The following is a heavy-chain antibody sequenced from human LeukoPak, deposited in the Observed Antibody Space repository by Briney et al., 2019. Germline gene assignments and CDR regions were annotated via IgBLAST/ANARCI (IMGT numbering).Heavy chain of an antibody. D-gene: IGHD1-26*01. V-gene: IGHV3-53*01. CDR1: GFTVSSNY. CDR3: ARSKGASSFDP. CDR2: IYSGGST. Sequence: GGSLRLSCAASGFTVSSNYMSWVRQAPGKGLEWVSIIYSGGSTFYADSVKGRFTISRDNSKNTLYLQMNSLRAEDTAVYYCARSKGASSFDPWGQGTLVTVSS. J-gene: IGHJ5*02.